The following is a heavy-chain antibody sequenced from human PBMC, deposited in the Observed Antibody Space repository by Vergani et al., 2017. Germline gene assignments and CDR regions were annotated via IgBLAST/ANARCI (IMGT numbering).Heavy chain of an antibody. J-gene: IGHJ4*02. V-gene: IGHV5-51*01. Sequence: EVQLVQSGAEVKKPGESLKISCKGFGYRFSSSWIGWVRQMPGKGLEWMGIIFPDDSDTRYSPSFQGQVTISADKSISTVYLQWNSLKASDTAIYYCTGHVPCGDGACLHFNHWGQGTQVTVSS. D-gene: IGHD2-21*01. CDR2: IFPDDSDT. CDR1: GYRFSSSW. CDR3: TGHVPCGDGACLHFNH.